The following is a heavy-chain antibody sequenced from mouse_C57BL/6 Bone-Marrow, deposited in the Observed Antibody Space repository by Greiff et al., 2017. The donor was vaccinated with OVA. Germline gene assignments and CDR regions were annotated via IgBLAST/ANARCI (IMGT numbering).Heavy chain of an antibody. J-gene: IGHJ4*01. V-gene: IGHV1-76*01. CDR1: GYTFTDYY. CDR2: IYPGSGNT. Sequence: VQRVESGAELVRPGASVKLSCKASGYTFTDYYINWVKQRPGQGLEWIARIYPGSGNTYYNEKFKGKATLTAEKSSSTAYMQLSSLTSEDSAVYFCARTYGRNYYAMDYWGQGTSVTVSS. CDR3: ARTYGRNYYAMDY. D-gene: IGHD1-1*01.